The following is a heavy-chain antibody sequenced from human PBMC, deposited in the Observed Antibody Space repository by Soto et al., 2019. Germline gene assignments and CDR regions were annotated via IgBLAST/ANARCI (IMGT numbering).Heavy chain of an antibody. J-gene: IGHJ5*02. CDR1: GGTFSSYT. V-gene: IGHV1-69*02. CDR3: AINGDPKGNWFDP. CDR2: IIPILGIA. D-gene: IGHD4-17*01. Sequence: VKVSCKASGGTFSSYTISWVRQAPGQGLEWMGRIIPILGIANYAQKFQGRVTITADKSTSTAYMELSSLRSEDTAVYYCAINGDPKGNWFDPWGQGTLVTVSS.